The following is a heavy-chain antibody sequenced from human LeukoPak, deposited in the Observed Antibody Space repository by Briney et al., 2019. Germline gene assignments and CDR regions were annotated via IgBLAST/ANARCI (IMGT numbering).Heavy chain of an antibody. V-gene: IGHV3-30*04. CDR1: GFTFSSYA. CDR3: AKDNPYSGYYRTPEYFQH. Sequence: GGSLRLSCAASGFTFSSYAMHWVRQAPGKGLEWVAVISYDGSNKYYADSVKGRFTISRDNSKNTLYLQMNSLRAEDTAVYYCAKDNPYSGYYRTPEYFQHWGQGTLVSVSS. CDR2: ISYDGSNK. J-gene: IGHJ1*01. D-gene: IGHD3-22*01.